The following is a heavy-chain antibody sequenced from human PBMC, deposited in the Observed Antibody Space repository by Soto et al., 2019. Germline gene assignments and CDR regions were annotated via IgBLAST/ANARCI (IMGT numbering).Heavy chain of an antibody. J-gene: IGHJ3*02. CDR1: GFTFRSYE. CDR3: ARVRRYYDSSGYYGAFDI. CDR2: ISSSGSTI. V-gene: IGHV3-48*03. D-gene: IGHD3-22*01. Sequence: PGGSLRLSCAASGFTFRSYEMNWVRQAPGKGLEWVSYISSSGSTIYYADSVKGRFTISRDNAKNSLYLQMNSLRAEDTAVYYCARVRRYYDSSGYYGAFDIWGQGTMVTVSS.